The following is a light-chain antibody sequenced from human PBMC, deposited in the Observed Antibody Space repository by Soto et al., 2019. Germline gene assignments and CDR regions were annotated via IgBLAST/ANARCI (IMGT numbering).Light chain of an antibody. CDR1: QSLLHSNGIKY. J-gene: IGKJ4*01. V-gene: IGKV2-28*01. CDR2: LAT. CDR3: MQALQTPFT. Sequence: EIVLTQSPLSLPVTPGESASISCRCSQSLLHSNGIKYLDWYLQKPGQSPQLLISLATNRASGVPDRFSGSGSGTDFTLKISRVEAEDVGVYYCMQALQTPFTFGGGTKVDI.